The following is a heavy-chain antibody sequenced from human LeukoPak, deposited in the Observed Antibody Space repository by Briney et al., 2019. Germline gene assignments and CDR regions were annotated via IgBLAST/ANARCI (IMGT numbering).Heavy chain of an antibody. D-gene: IGHD3-16*01. CDR2: ISAYNGNT. J-gene: IGHJ4*02. CDR1: GYTFTSYG. V-gene: IGHV1-18*01. CDR3: ARDMITFGGVMKFADY. Sequence: ASVKVSCKPSGYTFTSYGISWLRQAPGQGLEWMGWISAYNGNTNYAQKLQGRVTMTTDTSTSTAYMELRSLRSDDTAVYYCARDMITFGGVMKFADYWGQGTLVTVSS.